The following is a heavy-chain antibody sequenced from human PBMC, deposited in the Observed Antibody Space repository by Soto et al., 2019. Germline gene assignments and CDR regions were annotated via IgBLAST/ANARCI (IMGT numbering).Heavy chain of an antibody. Sequence: GGSLRLSCAASGFSFSRYSMHWVRQAPGKGLEWISRIYNDGTYSDYADSVRGRFTISRDNVNDTLYLQMNNVRAEDSGLYYCTRGPRPISTGTGAYWGQGTQVTVSS. D-gene: IGHD3-10*01. V-gene: IGHV3-74*01. CDR2: IYNDGTYS. J-gene: IGHJ4*02. CDR3: TRGPRPISTGTGAY. CDR1: GFSFSRYS.